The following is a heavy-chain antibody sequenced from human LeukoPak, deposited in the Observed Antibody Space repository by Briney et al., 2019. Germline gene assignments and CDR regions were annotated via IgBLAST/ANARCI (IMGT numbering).Heavy chain of an antibody. V-gene: IGHV4-30-4*08. CDR3: AREQLGSRFDP. CDR1: GGSISSGDYY. Sequence: SETLSLTCTVSGGSISSGDYYWSWIRQPPGKGLEWIGYIYYSGSTYYNPSLKSRVTISVDTSKNQFSLKLSSVTAADTAVYYCAREQLGSRFDPWGQGTLVTVSS. CDR2: IYYSGST. J-gene: IGHJ5*02. D-gene: IGHD6-6*01.